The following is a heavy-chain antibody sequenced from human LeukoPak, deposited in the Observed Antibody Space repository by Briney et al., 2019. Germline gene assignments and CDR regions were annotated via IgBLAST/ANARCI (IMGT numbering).Heavy chain of an antibody. V-gene: IGHV3-15*01. CDR1: GFTFSNAW. D-gene: IGHD4-23*01. J-gene: IGHJ4*02. CDR2: IKSKTDGGTT. CDR3: TAGEDRNSHLF. Sequence: PGGSLRLSCAASGFTFSNAWMSWVRQAPGKGLEWVGRIKSKTDGGTTDYAAPVKGRFTISRDDSKNTLYLQMNSLKTEDTTVYYCTAGEDRNSHLFWGQGTLVTVSS.